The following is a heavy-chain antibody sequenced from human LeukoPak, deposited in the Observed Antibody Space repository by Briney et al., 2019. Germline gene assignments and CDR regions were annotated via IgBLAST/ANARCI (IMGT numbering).Heavy chain of an antibody. CDR1: GFTFSSYA. J-gene: IGHJ3*02. D-gene: IGHD1-26*01. CDR2: ISYDGSNK. Sequence: GGSLRLSCAASGFTFSSYAMHWVRQAPGKGLEWVAVISYDGSNKYYADSVKGRFTISRDNSKNTLYLQMNSLRAEDTAVYYCARDLLVGATGAFDIWGQGTMVTVSS. CDR3: ARDLLVGATGAFDI. V-gene: IGHV3-30-3*01.